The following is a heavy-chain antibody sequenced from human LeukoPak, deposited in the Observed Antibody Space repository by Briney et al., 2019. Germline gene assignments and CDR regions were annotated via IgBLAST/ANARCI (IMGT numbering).Heavy chain of an antibody. CDR3: ARSLLGSEDY. CDR1: GFPFSSHW. J-gene: IGHJ4*02. V-gene: IGHV3-74*01. CDR2: IKPDGSTT. Sequence: QPGGSLSLSCAASGFPFSSHWMHWVGQVPGKGLVWVSRIKPDGSTTTYADSVKGRFTISRDNAKNTVYLQMNSLRAEDTAVYYCARSLLGSEDYWGQGTLVTVSS. D-gene: IGHD3-16*01.